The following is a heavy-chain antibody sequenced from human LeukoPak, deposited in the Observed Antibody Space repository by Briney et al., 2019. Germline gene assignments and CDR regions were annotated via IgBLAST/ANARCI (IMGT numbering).Heavy chain of an antibody. V-gene: IGHV2-5*02. J-gene: IGHJ5*02. CDR1: GFSLRTRGLG. Sequence: SGPTLVNPTQTLTVTCTFSGFSLRTRGLGVGWIRQPPGKALEGLSVIYWDDDKRYSPSLKSRLTITKDTSKNQVVLTMTNMDPVDTATYYCALSPDIAAAGIMSWFDPWGQGTLVTVSS. CDR2: IYWDDDK. CDR3: ALSPDIAAAGIMSWFDP. D-gene: IGHD6-13*01.